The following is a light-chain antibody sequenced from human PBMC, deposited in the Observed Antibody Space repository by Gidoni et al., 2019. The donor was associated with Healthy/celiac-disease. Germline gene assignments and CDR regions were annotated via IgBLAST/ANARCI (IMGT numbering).Light chain of an antibody. CDR2: GAS. Sequence: IVLTHSPGTLSLSPGERATLSCRASQSVSSSYLAWYQRKPGQGPRLLIYGASSRATGIPDRFSGSGSGTDFTLTISRLEPEDCAVYYCQQYGSSPGLTFGGGTKVEIK. J-gene: IGKJ4*01. CDR1: QSVSSSY. V-gene: IGKV3-20*01. CDR3: QQYGSSPGLT.